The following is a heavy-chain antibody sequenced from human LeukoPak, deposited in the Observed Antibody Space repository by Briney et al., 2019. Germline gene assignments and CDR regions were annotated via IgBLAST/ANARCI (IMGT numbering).Heavy chain of an antibody. V-gene: IGHV3-66*01. J-gene: IGHJ5*02. Sequence: PGGSLRLSCAASGFTFSSYAMSWVRQAPGKGLEWVSVIYSGGSTYYADSVKGRFTISKDNSKNTLYLQMNSLRVEDTAAYYCARDRGYWFDPWGQGTLVTVSS. CDR1: GFTFSSYA. D-gene: IGHD3-10*01. CDR2: IYSGGST. CDR3: ARDRGYWFDP.